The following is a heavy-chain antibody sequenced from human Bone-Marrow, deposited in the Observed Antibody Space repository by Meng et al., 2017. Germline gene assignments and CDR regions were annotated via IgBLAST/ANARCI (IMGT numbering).Heavy chain of an antibody. J-gene: IGHJ4*02. CDR1: GYTFPGYY. V-gene: IGHV1-2*06. CDR3: ARDAGRAAGPR. D-gene: IGHD6-13*01. Sequence: QLQGVQSGAEVKQPEASVRVPCKASGYTFPGYYIPWVRQAPGQGLEWLGRIDCNNGGAIYAQKFQDRVTMTRDTSITTAYMDLSRLTSDDTAVYYCARDAGRAAGPRWGQGTLVTVSS. CDR2: IDCNNGGA.